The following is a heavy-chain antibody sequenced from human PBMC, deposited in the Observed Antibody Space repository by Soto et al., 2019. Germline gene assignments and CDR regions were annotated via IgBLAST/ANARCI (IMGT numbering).Heavy chain of an antibody. CDR3: ARDGRKQLWVEGLNAMDV. V-gene: IGHV1-18*01. D-gene: IGHD5-18*01. CDR2: ISGYNGQT. Sequence: QVQLVQSGPEVKKPGASVKVSCKASGYSFTTYGISWVRHAPGQGLEWMGWISGYNGQTNYAQKFRGRVTITTDTATCTAYMEMRSLRSDDTATYYCARDGRKQLWVEGLNAMDVWGQGTTVTVSS. J-gene: IGHJ6*02. CDR1: GYSFTTYG.